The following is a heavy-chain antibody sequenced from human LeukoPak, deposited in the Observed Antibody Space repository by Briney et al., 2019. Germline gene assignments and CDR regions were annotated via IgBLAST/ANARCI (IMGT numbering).Heavy chain of an antibody. D-gene: IGHD3-10*01. CDR2: IWYDGSNK. CDR3: ARVLVRGVTVFDY. J-gene: IGHJ4*02. CDR1: GFTFSSYG. V-gene: IGHV3-33*01. Sequence: GGSLRLSCAASGFTFSSYGMHWVRQAPGKGLEWVAVIWYDGSNKYYGDSVKGRFTISRDNAKNSLYLQMNSLRDEDTAVYYCARVLVRGVTVFDYWGQGTLVTVSS.